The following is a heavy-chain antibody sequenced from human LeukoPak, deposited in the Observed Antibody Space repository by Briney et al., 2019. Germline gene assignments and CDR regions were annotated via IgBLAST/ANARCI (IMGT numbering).Heavy chain of an antibody. Sequence: PSETLSLTSTVSGGSISSYYWSWIRQPPGKGLEWIGYIYYSGSTNYNPSLKSRVTISVDTSKTQFSLKLSSVTAADPAVYYCARDLGYDSSGSQIGFDYWGQGTLVTVSS. CDR2: IYYSGST. CDR1: GGSISSYY. J-gene: IGHJ4*02. V-gene: IGHV4-59*01. CDR3: ARDLGYDSSGSQIGFDY. D-gene: IGHD3-22*01.